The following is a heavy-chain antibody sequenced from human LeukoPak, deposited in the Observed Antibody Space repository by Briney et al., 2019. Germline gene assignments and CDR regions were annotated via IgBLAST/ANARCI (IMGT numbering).Heavy chain of an antibody. D-gene: IGHD6-13*01. CDR2: ISYDGSNK. CDR1: GFTFSSCG. J-gene: IGHJ4*02. CDR3: AKGAKGMSSSWYLFEY. V-gene: IGHV3-30*18. Sequence: GGSLRLSCAASGFTFSSCGMHWVRQAPGKGLEWVSVISYDGSNKYYADSVKGRFTISRDNSKNTLYLQMNSLRAEDTAVYYCAKGAKGMSSSWYLFEYWGQGTLVTVSS.